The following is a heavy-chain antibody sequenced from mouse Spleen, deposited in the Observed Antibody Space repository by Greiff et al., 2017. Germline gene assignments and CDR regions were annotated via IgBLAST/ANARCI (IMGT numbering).Heavy chain of an antibody. CDR2: IDPSDSYT. Sequence: QVQLQQPGAELVKPGASVKLSCKASGYTFTSYWMQWVKQRPGQGLEWIGEIDPSDSYTNYNQKFKGKATLTVDTSSSTAYMQLSSLTSEDSAVYYCARGWLLQWYFDVWGTGTTVTVSS. D-gene: IGHD2-3*01. V-gene: IGHV1-50*01. J-gene: IGHJ1*03. CDR3: ARGWLLQWYFDV. CDR1: GYTFTSYW.